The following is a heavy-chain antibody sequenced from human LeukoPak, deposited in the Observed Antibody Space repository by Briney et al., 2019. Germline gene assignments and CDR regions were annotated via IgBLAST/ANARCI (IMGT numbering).Heavy chain of an antibody. CDR1: GFTFTSYG. D-gene: IGHD4-17*01. V-gene: IGHV3-23*01. Sequence: GGSLRLSCAASGFTFTSYGMSWVRQAPGKGLEWVSAISGSGSYTYYADSVKGRFTISRDNSKNTLYLQMNSLRAEDTAVYYCAKSPTVTTPGVFDYWGQGTLVTVSS. CDR2: ISGSGSYT. J-gene: IGHJ4*02. CDR3: AKSPTVTTPGVFDY.